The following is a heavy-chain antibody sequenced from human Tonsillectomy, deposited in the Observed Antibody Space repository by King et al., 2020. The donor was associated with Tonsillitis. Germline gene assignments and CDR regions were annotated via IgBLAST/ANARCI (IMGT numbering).Heavy chain of an antibody. CDR3: AKSQAVTFDY. J-gene: IGHJ4*02. Sequence: VQSGGSLRLSCAVSGFTFSDYAMSWVRQAPGKGLEWVSTISGSAGDTFYADSVKGRFTISRDNSKNTLSLQLNSLRADDTAVYYCAKSQAVTFDYWGQGTLVTVSS. CDR1: GFTFSDYA. D-gene: IGHD6-19*01. CDR2: ISGSAGDT. V-gene: IGHV3-23*01.